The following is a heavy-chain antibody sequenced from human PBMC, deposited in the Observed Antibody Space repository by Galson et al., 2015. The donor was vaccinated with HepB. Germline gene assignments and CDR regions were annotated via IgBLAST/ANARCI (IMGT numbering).Heavy chain of an antibody. CDR2: IIPIFGTA. Sequence: SVKVSCKASGGTFSSYAISWVRQAPGQGLEWMGGIIPIFGTASYAQKFQGRVTITADESTSTAYMELSSLRSGDTAVYYCARGEDIVVVPAAPHTYYYYGMDVWGQGTTVTVSS. D-gene: IGHD2-2*01. J-gene: IGHJ6*02. CDR1: GGTFSSYA. CDR3: ARGEDIVVVPAAPHTYYYYGMDV. V-gene: IGHV1-69*13.